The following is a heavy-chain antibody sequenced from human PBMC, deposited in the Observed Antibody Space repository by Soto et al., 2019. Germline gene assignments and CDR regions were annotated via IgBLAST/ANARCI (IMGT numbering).Heavy chain of an antibody. CDR1: GFTFTTYA. D-gene: IGHD2-15*01. V-gene: IGHV3-23*01. CDR3: AKILRSGAVIYVGFDY. J-gene: IGHJ4*02. Sequence: GGSLRLSCAASGFTFTTYAMSWVRQAPGKGLEWVSVISGSGGSTYYADSVKGRFTISRDNSKNTLYLQMSSLRAEDTAVYYCAKILRSGAVIYVGFDYWGQGTLVTVSS. CDR2: ISGSGGST.